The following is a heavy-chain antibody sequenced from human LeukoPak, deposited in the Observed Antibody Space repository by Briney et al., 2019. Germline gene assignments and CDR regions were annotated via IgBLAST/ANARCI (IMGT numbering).Heavy chain of an antibody. J-gene: IGHJ4*02. CDR2: IGSSGTNR. CDR1: EFPFSFYE. D-gene: IGHD6-19*01. CDR3: ALLAVASDFDY. V-gene: IGHV3-48*03. Sequence: PGGSLRLSCAVSEFPFSFYEMNWVRQAPGMGLGWISNIGSSGTNRYYADSVKGRFSISRDNAKSSLYLQMNSLRVEDTAVYYCALLAVASDFDYWGQGALVTVSS.